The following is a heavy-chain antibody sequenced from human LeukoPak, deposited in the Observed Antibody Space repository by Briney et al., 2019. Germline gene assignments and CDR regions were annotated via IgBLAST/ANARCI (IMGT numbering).Heavy chain of an antibody. CDR1: GFTVSTNL. CDR2: IYADGGT. V-gene: IGHV3-53*01. J-gene: IGHJ4*02. D-gene: IGHD6-6*01. Sequence: GGSLRLSCAVSGFTVSTNLMSWVRQAPGRGLEWVSIIYADGGTSYADSVKGRFTLSRDNSKNTVYLQMSSLRAEDTAVYYCARLASRPYWGQGSLVTVSS. CDR3: ARLASRPY.